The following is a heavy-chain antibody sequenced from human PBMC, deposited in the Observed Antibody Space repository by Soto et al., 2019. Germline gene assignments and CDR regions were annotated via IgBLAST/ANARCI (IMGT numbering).Heavy chain of an antibody. V-gene: IGHV4-39*01. D-gene: IGHD3-10*01. CDR2: IYYSGST. CDR1: GGSISSSSYY. Sequence: SETLSLTCTVSGGSISSSSYYWGWIRQPPGKGLEWIGSIYYSGSTYYNPSLKSRVTISVDTSKNQFSLKLSSVTAADTAVYYCARRVQSSYYYGSGPHTDWGQGTLVTVSS. CDR3: ARRVQSSYYYGSGPHTD. J-gene: IGHJ4*02.